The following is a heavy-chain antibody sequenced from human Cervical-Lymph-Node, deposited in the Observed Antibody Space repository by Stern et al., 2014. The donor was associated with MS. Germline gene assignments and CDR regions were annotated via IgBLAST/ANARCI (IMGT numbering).Heavy chain of an antibody. V-gene: IGHV1-46*03. J-gene: IGHJ4*02. Sequence: DQLVESGAEVRKPGASVKVSCKASGYIFTNYYMHWVRQAPGQGLLWMGIINPSGGSTTYTQTFQGRVTVTRDTSTSTVYMELSSLRSEDTAVYYCARADREYSSAYYFAYWGQGTLVTVSS. CDR1: GYIFTNYY. CDR2: INPSGGST. CDR3: ARADREYSSAYYFAY. D-gene: IGHD3-16*01.